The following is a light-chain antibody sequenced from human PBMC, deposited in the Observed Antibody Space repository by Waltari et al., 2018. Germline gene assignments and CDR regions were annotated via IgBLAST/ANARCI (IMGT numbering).Light chain of an antibody. CDR3: QHSDT. CDR1: QSVSSN. CDR2: GAS. J-gene: IGKJ2*01. V-gene: IGKV3-15*01. Sequence: EIVMTQSPGTLSVSPGEKATLSCRASQSVSSNLAWYQQKPGQSPRLLIYGASTRVTGIPARFSGSGSGTDFTLTISSLQSEDFAVYYCQHSDTFGQGTKLEIK.